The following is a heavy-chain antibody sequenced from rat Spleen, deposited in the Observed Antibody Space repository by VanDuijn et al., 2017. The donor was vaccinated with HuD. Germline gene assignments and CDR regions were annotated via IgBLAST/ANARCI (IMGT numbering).Heavy chain of an antibody. J-gene: IGHJ4*01. V-gene: IGHV5-22*01. CDR3: AKDMNYYSTYPFYVMGD. D-gene: IGHD1-2*01. CDR1: GFTFSDYY. CDR2: IGNKGSIT. Sequence: EVQLVESGGVLVQPGRSMKLSCAASGFTFSDYYMAWVRQAPTKGLEWVATIGNKGSITYYRDSVKGRFTISRDNAENTVYLQMNSLRSEDTATYYCAKDMNYYSTYPFYVMGDWGQGASVTVSS.